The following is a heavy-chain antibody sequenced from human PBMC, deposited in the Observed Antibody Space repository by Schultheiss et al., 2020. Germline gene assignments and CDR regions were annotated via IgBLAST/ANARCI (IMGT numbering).Heavy chain of an antibody. CDR2: ISGSGGST. CDR1: GFTFSSYA. V-gene: IGHV3-23*01. J-gene: IGHJ6*02. Sequence: GGSLRLSCAASGFTFSSYAMSWVRQAPGKGLDWVSTISGSGGSTYYADSVKGRFTISRDNSKNTLYLQMNSLRAEDTAVYYCEYYYYYGMDVWGQGTTVTVSS. CDR3: EYYYYYGMDV.